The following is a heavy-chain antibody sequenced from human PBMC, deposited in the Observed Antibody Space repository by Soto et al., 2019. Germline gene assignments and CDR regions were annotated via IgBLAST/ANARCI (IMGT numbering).Heavy chain of an antibody. CDR1: GFTFSNYG. CDR3: AKLGRYCSTVSCYGDY. Sequence: EVPLLDSGGGVVQPGESLRLSCAASGFTFSNYGMSWVRQAPGKGLEWVSVISGTGDSAYYADAVKCRFTISRDSSKNTLFLQMNRLRAEDTAVYFCAKLGRYCSTVSCYGDYGGQGTLVTGSS. V-gene: IGHV3-23*01. J-gene: IGHJ4*02. CDR2: ISGTGDSA. D-gene: IGHD2-2*01.